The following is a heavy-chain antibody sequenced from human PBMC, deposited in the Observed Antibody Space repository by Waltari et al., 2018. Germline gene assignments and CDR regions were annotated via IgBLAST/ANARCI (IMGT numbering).Heavy chain of an antibody. J-gene: IGHJ3*02. D-gene: IGHD2-2*02. Sequence: QVQLVQSGAEVKKPGSSVKVSCKASGGTFSRYAISWVRQAPGQGLEWMGGIIPIFGTANYAQKFQGRVRITADESTSTAYMELSSLRSEDTAVYYCAREDCSSTGCYTGDAFDIWGQGTMVTVSS. CDR3: AREDCSSTGCYTGDAFDI. CDR2: IIPIFGTA. V-gene: IGHV1-69*12. CDR1: GGTFSRYA.